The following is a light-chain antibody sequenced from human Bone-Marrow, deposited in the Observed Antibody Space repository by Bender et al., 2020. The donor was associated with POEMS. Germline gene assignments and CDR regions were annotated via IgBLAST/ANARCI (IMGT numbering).Light chain of an antibody. CDR2: EAN. V-gene: IGLV2-23*01. CDR3: CSYAGSSTFV. J-gene: IGLJ2*01. CDR1: SSDVGGYNY. Sequence: QSALTQPAAVSGSLGQSITISCTGTSSDVGGYNYVSWYHQPPGRAPKLIIYEANKRPSGVSNRFSGSKSGNTASLTISGLQAGDEADYHCCSYAGSSTFVFGGGTKLTVL.